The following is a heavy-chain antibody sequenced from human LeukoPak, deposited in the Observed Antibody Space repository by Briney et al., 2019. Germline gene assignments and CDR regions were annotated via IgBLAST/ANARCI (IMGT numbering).Heavy chain of an antibody. CDR3: ARHMREFWSRRQPGDAFDI. D-gene: IGHD3-3*01. Sequence: ASVEVSCKTSGYTFTSYDITWVRQAPGQGLEWMGYISTYNYNTHHSQKFQGRVFMSTDSSSGTAYMDLQSLTSDDTAVYYCARHMREFWSRRQPGDAFDIWGQGTMVTVSS. CDR1: GYTFTSYD. CDR2: ISTYNYNT. J-gene: IGHJ3*02. V-gene: IGHV1-18*01.